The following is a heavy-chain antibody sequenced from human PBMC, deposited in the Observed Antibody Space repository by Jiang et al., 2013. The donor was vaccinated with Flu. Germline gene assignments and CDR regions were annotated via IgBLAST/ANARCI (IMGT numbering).Heavy chain of an antibody. CDR1: SSYA. Sequence: SSYAMSWVRQAPGKGLEWVSAISGSGGSTYYADSVKGRFTISRDNSKNTLYLQMNSLRAEDTAVYYCAKSHDYGDFSSCWGQGTLVTVSS. D-gene: IGHD4-17*01. V-gene: IGHV3-23*01. J-gene: IGHJ4*02. CDR2: ISGSGGST. CDR3: AKSHDYGDFSSC.